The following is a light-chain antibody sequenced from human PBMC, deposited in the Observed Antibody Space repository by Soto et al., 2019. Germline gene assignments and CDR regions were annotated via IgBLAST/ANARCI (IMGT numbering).Light chain of an antibody. CDR3: QQANSFLT. Sequence: DIQMTQSPSSVSASVGDRVTITCRASQDISSWLAWYQQKPGIAPKLLIYAASSLQSGVPSRFSGSGSGTDFTLTISTLQPEDFATYYCQQANSFLTFGGGTKVDI. V-gene: IGKV1-12*01. CDR2: AAS. CDR1: QDISSW. J-gene: IGKJ4*01.